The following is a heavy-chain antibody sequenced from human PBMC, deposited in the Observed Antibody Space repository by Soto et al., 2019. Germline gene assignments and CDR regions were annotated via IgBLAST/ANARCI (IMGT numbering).Heavy chain of an antibody. Sequence: QVQLVESGGGVVQPGRSLRLSCAASGFTFSSYGMHWVRQAPSKGLEWVAVIWYDGSNKYYADSVKGRFTISRDNSKNTLYLQMNSLRAEDTAVYYCARGGAISRCSGGSCYSYYYGMDVWGQGTTVTVSS. J-gene: IGHJ6*02. D-gene: IGHD2-15*01. V-gene: IGHV3-33*01. CDR2: IWYDGSNK. CDR1: GFTFSSYG. CDR3: ARGGAISRCSGGSCYSYYYGMDV.